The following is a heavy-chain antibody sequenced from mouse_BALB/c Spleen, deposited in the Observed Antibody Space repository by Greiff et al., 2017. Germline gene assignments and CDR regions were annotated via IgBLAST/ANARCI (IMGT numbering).Heavy chain of an antibody. CDR2: IWGDGST. J-gene: IGHJ4*01. CDR3: ARDPLWSPRTMDY. D-gene: IGHD1-1*02. Sequence: QVQLKESGPGLVAPSQSLSITCTVSGFSLTGYGVNWVRQPPGKGLEWLGMIWGDGSTDYNSALKSRLSISKDNSKSQVFLKMNSLQTDDTARYYCARDPLWSPRTMDYWGQGTSVTVSS. CDR1: GFSLTGYG. V-gene: IGHV2-6-7*01.